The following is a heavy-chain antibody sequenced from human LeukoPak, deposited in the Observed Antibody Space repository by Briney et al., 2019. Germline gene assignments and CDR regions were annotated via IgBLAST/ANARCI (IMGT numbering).Heavy chain of an antibody. D-gene: IGHD3-3*01. Sequence: SETLSLTCTVSGGSISSYYWSWIRQPAGKGLEWIGRIYTSGSTNYNPSLKSRVTMSVDTSKNQFSLKLSSVTAADTAVYYCAASSPDFWSGNWFDPWGQGTLVTVSS. CDR3: AASSPDFWSGNWFDP. CDR2: IYTSGST. CDR1: GGSISSYY. V-gene: IGHV4-4*07. J-gene: IGHJ5*02.